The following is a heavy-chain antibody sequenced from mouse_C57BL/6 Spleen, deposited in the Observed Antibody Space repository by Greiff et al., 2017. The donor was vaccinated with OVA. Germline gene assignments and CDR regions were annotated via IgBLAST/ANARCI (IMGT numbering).Heavy chain of an antibody. CDR2: INPNYGTT. J-gene: IGHJ4*01. Sequence: VQLQQSGPELVKPGASVKISCKASGYSFTDYNMNWVKQSNGKSLEWIGVINPNYGTTSYNQKFKGKATLTVDQSSSTAYMQLNSLTSEDSAVYYCARRGTTVVAPYYYAMDYWGQGTSVTVSS. V-gene: IGHV1-39*01. CDR1: GYSFTDYN. D-gene: IGHD1-1*01. CDR3: ARRGTTVVAPYYYAMDY.